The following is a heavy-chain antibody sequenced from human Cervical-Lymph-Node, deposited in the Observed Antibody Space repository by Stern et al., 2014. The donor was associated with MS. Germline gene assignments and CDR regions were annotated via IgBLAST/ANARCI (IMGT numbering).Heavy chain of an antibody. CDR2: NSAYNGNT. CDR1: GYTFTSYG. D-gene: IGHD2-15*01. V-gene: IGHV1-18*01. Sequence: VQLVQSGAEVKKPGASVKVSCKASGYTFTSYGISWVRQAPGPGLEWMGLNSAYNGNTNYAQKLRGGVTMTTDTSPSTAYMELRSLRSDDTAVYYCARGLLGSENAFDIWGQGTMVTVSS. CDR3: ARGLLGSENAFDI. J-gene: IGHJ3*02.